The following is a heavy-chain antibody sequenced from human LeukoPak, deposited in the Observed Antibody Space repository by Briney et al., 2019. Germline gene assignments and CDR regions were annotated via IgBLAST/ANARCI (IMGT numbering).Heavy chain of an antibody. CDR1: GFTFSSYW. J-gene: IGHJ3*02. CDR3: ARDPVIAAAGDDALDI. CDR2: IKQDGSEK. V-gene: IGHV3-7*01. D-gene: IGHD6-13*01. Sequence: GGSLRLSCAGSGFTFSSYWMSWVRQAPGKGLEWVVNIKQDGSEKYYVDSVEGRFTISRDNAKNSLYLQMNSLRAEDTAVYSCARDPVIAAAGDDALDIWGQGTMVIVSS.